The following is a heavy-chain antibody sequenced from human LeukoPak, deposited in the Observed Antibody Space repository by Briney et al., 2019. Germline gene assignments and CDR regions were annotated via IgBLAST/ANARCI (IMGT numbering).Heavy chain of an antibody. CDR3: AKNGDRGAYCSGGSCYPYYYYYIDV. Sequence: GGSLRLSCEASGFTFSSYWMSWVRQAPGKGLEWVANIKQDGSEKYYVDSVKGRFTISRDNSKNTLYLQMNSLRAEDTAIYYCAKNGDRGAYCSGGSCYPYYYYYIDVWGKGTTVTISS. J-gene: IGHJ6*03. D-gene: IGHD2-15*01. CDR2: IKQDGSEK. CDR1: GFTFSSYW. V-gene: IGHV3-7*03.